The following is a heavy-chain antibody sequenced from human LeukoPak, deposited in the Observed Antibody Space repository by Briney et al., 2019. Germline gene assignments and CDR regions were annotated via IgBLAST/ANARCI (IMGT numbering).Heavy chain of an antibody. D-gene: IGHD6-19*01. J-gene: IGHJ4*02. V-gene: IGHV3-7*01. CDR2: IKQDGSEK. Sequence: GGSLRLSCAASGFTFNSYWMSWVRQAPGKGLEWVANIKQDGSEKYYVDSVKGRFTISRDNAKNSLFLQMNSLRAEDMAVYYCARDHGGSGWYNNYWGQGTLVTVSS. CDR3: ARDHGGSGWYNNY. CDR1: GFTFNSYW.